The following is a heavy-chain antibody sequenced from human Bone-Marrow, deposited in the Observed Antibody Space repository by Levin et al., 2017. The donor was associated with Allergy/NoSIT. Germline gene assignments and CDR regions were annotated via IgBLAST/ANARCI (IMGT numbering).Heavy chain of an antibody. Sequence: SQTLSLTCTVSGGSISSGDYYWSWIRQPPGKGLEWIGYIHYSGSTHYNPSLKSRVTISVDTSKNQFSLKLSSVTAADTAVYYCARVEKQWLAGGLHDYWGQGTLVTVSS. V-gene: IGHV4-30-4*01. J-gene: IGHJ4*02. D-gene: IGHD6-19*01. CDR1: GGSISSGDYY. CDR2: IHYSGST. CDR3: ARVEKQWLAGGLHDY.